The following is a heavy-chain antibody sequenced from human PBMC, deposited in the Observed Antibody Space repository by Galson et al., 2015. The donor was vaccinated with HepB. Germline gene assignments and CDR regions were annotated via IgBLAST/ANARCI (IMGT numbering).Heavy chain of an antibody. D-gene: IGHD2-2*02. Sequence: LSLTCTVSGDSISSSSYYWGWIRQPPGKGLEWIGSIHYSGSTYYNPSLKSRVTISVDTSKNQFSLKLSSVTAADTAVYYCARLGTPYCAINCFDIWGRGTMVTISS. J-gene: IGHJ3*02. CDR1: GDSISSSSYY. V-gene: IGHV4-39*01. CDR3: ARLGTPYCAINCFDI. CDR2: IHYSGST.